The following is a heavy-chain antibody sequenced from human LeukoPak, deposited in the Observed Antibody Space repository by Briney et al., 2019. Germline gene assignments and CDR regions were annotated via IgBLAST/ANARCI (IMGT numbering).Heavy chain of an antibody. J-gene: IGHJ4*02. CDR2: IWYDGSNK. Sequence: GRSLRLSCAASGFTFSSYGMHWVRQAPGKGLEWVAVIWYDGSNKYYADSVKGRFTISRDNSKNTLYLQMNSLRAEDTAVYYCARDWSAFGGVIGSAFDYWGQGTLVTVSS. D-gene: IGHD3-16*02. CDR3: ARDWSAFGGVIGSAFDY. CDR1: GFTFSSYG. V-gene: IGHV3-33*08.